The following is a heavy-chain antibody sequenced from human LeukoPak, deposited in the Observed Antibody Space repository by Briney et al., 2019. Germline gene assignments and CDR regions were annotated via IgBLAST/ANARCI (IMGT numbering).Heavy chain of an antibody. CDR1: GGSFSGYY. J-gene: IGHJ3*02. CDR2: INHSGST. V-gene: IGHV4-34*01. D-gene: IGHD5-18*01. Sequence: SETLSLTCAVYGGSFSGYYWSWIRQPPGKGLEWIGEINHSGSTNYNPSLKSRVTISVDTSKNQFSLKLSPVTAADTAVYYCASLAGXSYGSTXVFDIWGQGTMVTVSS. CDR3: ASLAGXSYGSTXVFDI.